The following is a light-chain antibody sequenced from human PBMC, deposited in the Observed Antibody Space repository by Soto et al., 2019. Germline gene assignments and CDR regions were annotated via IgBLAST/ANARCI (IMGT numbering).Light chain of an antibody. CDR2: DGS. CDR3: QQRRSWPLT. V-gene: IGKV3-11*01. Sequence: EIVLTQSQATLSLSPGERATLSCRASQSIRSYLAWYQQKPGQAPRLLIYDGSNRATGIPARFSGSGSETDFTLTISSLEPEDFASYYCQQRRSWPLTFGGGTKVEIK. CDR1: QSIRSY. J-gene: IGKJ4*01.